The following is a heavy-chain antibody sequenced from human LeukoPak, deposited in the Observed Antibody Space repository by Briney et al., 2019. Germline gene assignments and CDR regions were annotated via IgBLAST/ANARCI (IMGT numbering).Heavy chain of an antibody. D-gene: IGHD6-6*01. CDR2: IYYSGST. CDR3: ARLKSRIAARPSWFDP. J-gene: IGHJ5*02. CDR1: GGSISSGGYS. V-gene: IGHV4-30-4*07. Sequence: PSETLSLTCAVSGGSISSGGYSWSWIRQPPGKGLEWIGYIYYSGSTYYNPSLKSRVTISVDTSKNQFSLELSSVTAADTAVYYCARLKSRIAARPSWFDPWGQGTLVTVSS.